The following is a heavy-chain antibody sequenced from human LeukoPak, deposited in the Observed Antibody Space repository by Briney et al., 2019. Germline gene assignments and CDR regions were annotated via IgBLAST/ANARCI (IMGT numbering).Heavy chain of an antibody. CDR1: GFTFSSYR. D-gene: IGHD6-6*01. V-gene: IGHV3-30*18. J-gene: IGHJ4*02. Sequence: GGSLRLSCAASGFTFSSYRMHWVRQAPGKGLEWVAVISYDGSNKYYADSVKGRFTISRDNSKNTLYLQMNSLRAEDTAVYYCAKDLHLPARSGFDYWGPGTLVTVSS. CDR3: AKDLHLPARSGFDY. CDR2: ISYDGSNK.